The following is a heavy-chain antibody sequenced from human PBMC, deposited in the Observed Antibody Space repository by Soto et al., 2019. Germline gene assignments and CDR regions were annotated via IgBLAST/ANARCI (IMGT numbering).Heavy chain of an antibody. V-gene: IGHV3-21*01. CDR2: ISSGSGYI. CDR1: GFTFSSYS. J-gene: IGHJ4*02. CDR3: ARWATTANFDY. D-gene: IGHD4-17*01. Sequence: GGSLRLSCAASGFTFSSYSMNWVRQAPGKGLEWVSSISSGSGYIYYADSVKGRFTISRDNAKNSLYLQMNSLRAEDTAVYYCARWATTANFDYWGQGTMVTSPQ.